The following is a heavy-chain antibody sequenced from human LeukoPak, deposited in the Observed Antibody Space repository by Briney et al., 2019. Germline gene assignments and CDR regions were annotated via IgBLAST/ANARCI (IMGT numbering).Heavy chain of an antibody. CDR1: GYTFTSYY. J-gene: IGHJ4*01. CDR2: INPSGGST. Sequence: ASVKVSCKASGYTFTSYYIHWVRQAPGQGLEWMGIINPSGGSTSYAQKFQGRVTMTRDTSTSTVYMELSSLRSEDTAVYYCARDSHIVVVVAANPYYFDYWGQGTLVTVSS. V-gene: IGHV1-46*01. D-gene: IGHD2-15*01. CDR3: ARDSHIVVVVAANPYYFDY.